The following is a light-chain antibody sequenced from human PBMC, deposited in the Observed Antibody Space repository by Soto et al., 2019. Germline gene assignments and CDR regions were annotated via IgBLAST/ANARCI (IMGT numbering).Light chain of an antibody. Sequence: QSALTQPXXVSXXPXXXXXIXXXGTTXXVGTYNSVSWYQQHPGKAPKLIIYDVTNRPSGVSNRFSGSKSGNTASLTISGLQAEDEADYYCSSYTSSNTRVXXGGTKLTVL. J-gene: IGLJ3*02. V-gene: IGLV2-14*03. CDR3: SSYTSSNTRV. CDR1: TXXVGTYNS. CDR2: DVT.